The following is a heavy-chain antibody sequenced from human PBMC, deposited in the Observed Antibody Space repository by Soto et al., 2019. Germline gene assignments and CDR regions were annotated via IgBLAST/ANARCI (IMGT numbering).Heavy chain of an antibody. CDR3: AKVATYYYDSSGYYQY. CDR1: GFTFSSYA. D-gene: IGHD3-22*01. V-gene: IGHV3-23*01. Sequence: PGGSLRLSCAASGFTFSSYAMNWVRQAPGKGLEWVSAISGSGGSTYYADSVKGRFTISRDNSKKTLYLQMNSLRAEDTAVYYCAKVATYYYDSSGYYQYWGQGTLVTVSS. J-gene: IGHJ4*02. CDR2: ISGSGGST.